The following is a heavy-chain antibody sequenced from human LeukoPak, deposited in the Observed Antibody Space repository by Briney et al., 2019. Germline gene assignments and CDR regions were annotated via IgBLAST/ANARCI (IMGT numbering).Heavy chain of an antibody. D-gene: IGHD4-17*01. V-gene: IGHV3-21*01. CDR2: IGSTSSDR. CDR3: VYGDYREY. CDR1: GFTFSTYT. Sequence: PGGSLRLSCAASGFTFSTYTMNWVRQAPGKGLEWVSSIGSTSSDRYYADSVKGRFTISRDNAENSLYLQMNSLRADDTAMYYCVYGDYREYWGQRTRVTVSS. J-gene: IGHJ4*02.